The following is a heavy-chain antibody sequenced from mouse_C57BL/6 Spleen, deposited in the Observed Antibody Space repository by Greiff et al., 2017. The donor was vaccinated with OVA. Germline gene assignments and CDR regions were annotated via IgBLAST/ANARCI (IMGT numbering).Heavy chain of an antibody. V-gene: IGHV1-18*01. D-gene: IGHD2-2*01. CDR2: INPNNGGT. CDR3: ARAGYDDLYYAMDY. CDR1: GYTFTDYN. Sequence: VQLQQSGPELVKPGASVKIPCKASGYTFTDYNMDWVKQSHGKSLEWIGDINPNNGGTIYNQKFKGKATLTVDKASSTAYIELRSLTSEDTAVYYCARAGYDDLYYAMDYWGQGTSVTVSS. J-gene: IGHJ4*01.